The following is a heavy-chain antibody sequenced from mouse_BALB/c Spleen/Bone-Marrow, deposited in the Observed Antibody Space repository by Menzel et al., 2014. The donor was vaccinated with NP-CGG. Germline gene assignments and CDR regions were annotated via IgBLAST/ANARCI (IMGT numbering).Heavy chain of an antibody. J-gene: IGHJ4*01. V-gene: IGHV1-67*01. D-gene: IGHD2-14*01. CDR1: GYTFTDYA. CDR2: ISTYNGNT. Sequence: VQLQQSGPEVVRPGVSVKISCKGSGYTFTDYAMHWVKQSHAKSLEWIGVISTYNGNTNYNQKFKGKATMTVDKSSSPAFMELASLTSEDPATFYGAREVRAPWYAMDYWSQGTSVTVSS. CDR3: AREVRAPWYAMDY.